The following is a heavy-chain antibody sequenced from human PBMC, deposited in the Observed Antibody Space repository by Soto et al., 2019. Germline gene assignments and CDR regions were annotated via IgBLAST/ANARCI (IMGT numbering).Heavy chain of an antibody. V-gene: IGHV4-30-4*01. CDR2: IYYSGST. D-gene: IGHD3-3*02. CDR3: ARALAAPYNWFDP. Sequence: SETLSLTCTVSGGSISSGDYYWSCIRQPPGKGLEWIGYIYYSGSTYYNTSLKSRVTISVDTSKNQFSLKLSSVTAADTAVYYCARALAAPYNWFDPWGQGTLVTVSS. CDR1: GGSISSGDYY. J-gene: IGHJ5*02.